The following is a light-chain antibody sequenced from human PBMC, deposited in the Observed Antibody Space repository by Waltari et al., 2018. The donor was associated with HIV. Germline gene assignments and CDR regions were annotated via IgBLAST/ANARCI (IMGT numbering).Light chain of an antibody. Sequence: QSALTQPASVSGSLGPSLTISCIGSSSDIGTYNHVPWYQQYPDKAPLLLIRDVNTRHSGIPFRFSASKSGKTATLTISGLQAEDEADYYCSSYITTGTILFGGGTKVTVL. CDR2: DVN. J-gene: IGLJ3*02. V-gene: IGLV2-14*03. CDR1: SSDIGTYNH. CDR3: SSYITTGTIL.